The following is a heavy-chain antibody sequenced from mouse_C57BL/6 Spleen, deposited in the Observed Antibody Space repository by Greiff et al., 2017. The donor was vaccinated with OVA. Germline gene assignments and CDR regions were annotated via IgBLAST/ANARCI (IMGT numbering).Heavy chain of an antibody. CDR1: GYTFTSYW. D-gene: IGHD1-1*01. J-gene: IGHJ4*01. CDR2: IDPSDSYT. Sequence: QVQLKQPGAELVKPGASVKLSCKASGYTFTSYWMQWVKQRPGQGLEWIGEIDPSDSYTNYNQKFKGKATLTVDTSSSTAYMQLSSLTSEDSAVYYCARWDYAPSRDYAMDYWGQGTSVTVSS. V-gene: IGHV1-50*01. CDR3: ARWDYAPSRDYAMDY.